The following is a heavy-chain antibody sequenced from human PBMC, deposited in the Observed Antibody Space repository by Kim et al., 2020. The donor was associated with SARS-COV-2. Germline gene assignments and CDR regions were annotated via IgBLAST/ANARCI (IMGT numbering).Heavy chain of an antibody. CDR1: GFTFSSYA. J-gene: IGHJ4*02. CDR3: ASPLIVYSGNHYSHVGY. D-gene: IGHD1-26*01. CDR2: ISYDGSNK. Sequence: GGSLRLSCAPSGFTFSSYAMHWVRQAPGKGLEWVAVISYDGSNKYYVDSVKGRFTISRDNSKNTLYLQMNSLRAEDTAVYYCASPLIVYSGNHYSHVGYWGQGTLVTVSS. V-gene: IGHV3-30*04.